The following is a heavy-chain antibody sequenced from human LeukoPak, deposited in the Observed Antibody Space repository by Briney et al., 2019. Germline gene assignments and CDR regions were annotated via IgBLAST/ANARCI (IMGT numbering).Heavy chain of an antibody. J-gene: IGHJ4*02. CDR1: GGTFSSYA. V-gene: IGHV1-69*05. CDR3: ARSELRQQLVDY. CDR2: IIPIFGTA. D-gene: IGHD6-13*01. Sequence: GASVKVSCKASGGTFSSYAISWVRQAPGQGLEWMGGIIPIFGTANYAQKFQGRVTITTDESTSTAYMELSSLRSEDTAVYYCARSELRQQLVDYWGQGTLVTVSS.